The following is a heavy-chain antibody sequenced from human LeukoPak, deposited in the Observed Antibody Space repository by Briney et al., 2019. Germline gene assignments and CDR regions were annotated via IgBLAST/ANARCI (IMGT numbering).Heavy chain of an antibody. CDR3: ARGDDRSGLYYFDY. D-gene: IGHD3-22*01. V-gene: IGHV4-34*01. CDR1: GGSFSGYY. CDR2: INHSGST. Sequence: SETLSLTCAVYGGSFSGYYWSWIRQPPGNGLEWIGEINHSGSTNYNPSLKGRVTISVDTSKNQFSLKLSSVTAADTAVYYCARGDDRSGLYYFDYWGQGTLVTVSS. J-gene: IGHJ4*02.